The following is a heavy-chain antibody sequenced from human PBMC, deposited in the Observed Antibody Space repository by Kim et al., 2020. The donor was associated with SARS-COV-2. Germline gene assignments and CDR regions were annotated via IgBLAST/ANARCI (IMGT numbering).Heavy chain of an antibody. CDR3: ARDRIAAAGTLFYYGMDV. V-gene: IGHV3-48*02. CDR1: GFTFSSYS. D-gene: IGHD6-13*01. J-gene: IGHJ6*02. Sequence: GGSLRLSCAASGFTFSSYSMNWVRQATGKGLEWVSYISSSSSTIYYADSVKGRFTISRDNAKNSLYLQMNSLRDEDTAVYYCARDRIAAAGTLFYYGMDVWGQGTTVTVSS. CDR2: ISSSSSTI.